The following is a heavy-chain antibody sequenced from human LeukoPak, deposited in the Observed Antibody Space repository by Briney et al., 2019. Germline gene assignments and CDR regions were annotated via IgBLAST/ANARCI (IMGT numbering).Heavy chain of an antibody. Sequence: GGSLRLSCAASGSTFSSYDMHWVRQATGKGLEWVSAIGTAGDTYYPGSVKGRFTISRENAKNSLYLQMNSLRAGDTAVYYCARASEFGSLFYWGQGTLVTVSS. CDR2: IGTAGDT. V-gene: IGHV3-13*01. CDR1: GSTFSSYD. D-gene: IGHD3-10*01. CDR3: ARASEFGSLFY. J-gene: IGHJ4*02.